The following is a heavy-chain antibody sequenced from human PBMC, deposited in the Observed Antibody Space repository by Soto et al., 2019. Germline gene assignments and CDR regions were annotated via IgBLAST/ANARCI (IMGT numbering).Heavy chain of an antibody. Sequence: SVKVSCKASGGTFSSYAISRVRQAPGQGLEWMGGIIPIFGTANYAQKFQGRVTITGDESTSTAYMELSSLRSEDTAVYYCAADPCSGGSCHAGYYYGMDVWGQGTXVTVSS. CDR1: GGTFSSYA. D-gene: IGHD2-15*01. J-gene: IGHJ6*02. CDR3: AADPCSGGSCHAGYYYGMDV. CDR2: IIPIFGTA. V-gene: IGHV1-69*13.